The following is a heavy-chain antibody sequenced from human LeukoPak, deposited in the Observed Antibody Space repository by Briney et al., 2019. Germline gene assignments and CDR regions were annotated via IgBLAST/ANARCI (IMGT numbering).Heavy chain of an antibody. CDR3: ARAATAMASALYYYYYGMDV. J-gene: IGHJ6*02. Sequence: ASVKVSCKASGYTFTGYAMNWVRQAPGQGLEWMGWINTNTGNPTYAQGFTGRFVFSLDTSVSTAYLQISSLKAEDTAVYYCARAATAMASALYYYYYGMDVWGQGTTVTVSS. V-gene: IGHV7-4-1*02. CDR2: INTNTGNP. CDR1: GYTFTGYA. D-gene: IGHD5-18*01.